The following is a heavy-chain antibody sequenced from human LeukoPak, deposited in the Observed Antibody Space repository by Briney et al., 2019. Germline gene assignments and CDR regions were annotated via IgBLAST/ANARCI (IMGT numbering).Heavy chain of an antibody. CDR2: ISAYNGNT. V-gene: IGHV1-18*01. Sequence: ASVKVSCKASGYTFTSYGIGWVRQAPGQGLEWMGWISAYNGNTNYAQKLQGRVTMTTDTSTSTAYMELRSLRSDDTAVYYCARVFLVAEADYDILTGYRNFDYWGQGTLVTVSS. CDR3: ARVFLVAEADYDILTGYRNFDY. J-gene: IGHJ4*02. CDR1: GYTFTSYG. D-gene: IGHD3-9*01.